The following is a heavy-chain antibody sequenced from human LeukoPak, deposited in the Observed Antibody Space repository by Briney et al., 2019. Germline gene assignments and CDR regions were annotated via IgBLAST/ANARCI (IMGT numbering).Heavy chain of an antibody. CDR1: GGSISSGGYS. V-gene: IGHV4-30-2*01. Sequence: SETLSLTCAVSGGSISSGGYSWSWIRQPPGKGLEWIGYIYHSGSTYYNPSLKSRVTISVDRSKNQFSLKLSSVTAADTAVYYCARARLVPAAMYDYWGQGTLVTVSS. CDR2: IYHSGST. CDR3: ARARLVPAAMYDY. J-gene: IGHJ4*02. D-gene: IGHD2-2*01.